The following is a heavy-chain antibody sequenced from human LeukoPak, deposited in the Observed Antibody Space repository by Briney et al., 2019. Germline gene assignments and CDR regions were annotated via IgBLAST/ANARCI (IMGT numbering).Heavy chain of an antibody. Sequence: GGSLRLSCAASGFTFSSSAMSWVRQAPGKGLEWVSAISNNGGYTYYADSVKGRFTISRDNAKNSLYLQMNSLRAEDTAVYYCARDPLTELDYSSGWYFDYWGQGTLVTVSS. CDR2: ISNNGGYT. D-gene: IGHD6-19*01. V-gene: IGHV3-21*01. J-gene: IGHJ4*02. CDR1: GFTFSSSA. CDR3: ARDPLTELDYSSGWYFDY.